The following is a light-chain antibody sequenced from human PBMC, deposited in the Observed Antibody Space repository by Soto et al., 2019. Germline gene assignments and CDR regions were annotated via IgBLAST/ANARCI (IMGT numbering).Light chain of an antibody. CDR1: QSISSY. J-gene: IGKJ2*01. CDR3: QQSYSIPFT. Sequence: DIQMTQSPSSLSASVGERVTITCRASQSISSYLNWYQQKPRKAPELLIYAASSLQSGVPSRFSGSGSMTDFTLTISSLQPEDFATYYCQQSYSIPFTFGQGTSLEIK. V-gene: IGKV1-39*01. CDR2: AAS.